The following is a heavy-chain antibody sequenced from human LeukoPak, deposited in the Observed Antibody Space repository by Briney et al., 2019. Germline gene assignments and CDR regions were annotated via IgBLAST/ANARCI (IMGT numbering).Heavy chain of an antibody. V-gene: IGHV1-46*01. CDR3: ARDGRDCSSTSSYTNYYYYYYMDV. Sequence: ASVKVSCKASGYTFTSYYMHWVRQAPGQGLEWMGIINPSGGSTSYAQKFQGRVTVTRDTSTSTVYMELSSLRSEDTAVYYCARDGRDCSSTSSYTNYYYYYYMDVWGKGTTVTVSS. J-gene: IGHJ6*03. CDR2: INPSGGST. D-gene: IGHD2-2*02. CDR1: GYTFTSYY.